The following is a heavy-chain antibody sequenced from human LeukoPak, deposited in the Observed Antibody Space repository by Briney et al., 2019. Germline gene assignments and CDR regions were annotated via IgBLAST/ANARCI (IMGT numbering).Heavy chain of an antibody. Sequence: PTETLSLTRTLSGGSISSYYGSWIRQPAGKGLEWIGRIYTSGSTNYNPSLKSRVTMSVDTSKNQFSLKLSSVTAADTAVYYCAREEYYYGSGSYYTYWGQGTLVTVSS. J-gene: IGHJ4*02. D-gene: IGHD3-10*01. CDR3: AREEYYYGSGSYYTY. CDR1: GGSISSYY. V-gene: IGHV4-4*07. CDR2: IYTSGST.